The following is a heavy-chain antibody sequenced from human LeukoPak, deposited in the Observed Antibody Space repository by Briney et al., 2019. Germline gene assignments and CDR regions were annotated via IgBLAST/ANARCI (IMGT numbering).Heavy chain of an antibody. D-gene: IGHD4-11*01. CDR2: ISGSGGST. Sequence: GGSLRLSCAASGFTFSSYAMTWVRQAPGKGLEWVSSISGSGGSTYYADSVKGRFTISRDNSENTLYLQMNSLRAEDTAIYYCAKSPAVTSELFDYWGQGTLVTVSS. CDR1: GFTFSSYA. V-gene: IGHV3-23*01. CDR3: AKSPAVTSELFDY. J-gene: IGHJ4*02.